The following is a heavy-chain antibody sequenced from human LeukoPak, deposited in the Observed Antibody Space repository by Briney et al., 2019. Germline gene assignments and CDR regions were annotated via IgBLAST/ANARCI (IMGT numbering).Heavy chain of an antibody. CDR2: INPTGGST. D-gene: IGHD6-6*01. CDR1: GYTFPSYF. CDR3: ARTAARRIDY. Sequence: ASVKVSCKASGYTFPSYFMHWVRQAPGQGLEWMGIINPTGGSTTYAQKFQGRVTMTRDTSTSTVYMKLSSLRSDDTAVYYCARTAARRIDYWGQGTLVTVSS. V-gene: IGHV1-46*01. J-gene: IGHJ4*02.